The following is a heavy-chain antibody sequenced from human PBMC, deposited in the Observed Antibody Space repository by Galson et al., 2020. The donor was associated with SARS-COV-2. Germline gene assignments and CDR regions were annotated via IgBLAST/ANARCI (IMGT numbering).Heavy chain of an antibody. Sequence: GGSLRLSCAASGFTFGSSAMHWVRQAPGKGLEWLAIISYDGTTKYNSESVKGRFTISRDISKNTLYLQMTSLRPEDTAVYYCARETDDHTSSWFDSWGQGTLVTVSS. CDR3: ARETDDHTSSWFDS. CDR2: ISYDGTTK. D-gene: IGHD6-13*01. V-gene: IGHV3-30*04. CDR1: GFTFGSSA. J-gene: IGHJ5*01.